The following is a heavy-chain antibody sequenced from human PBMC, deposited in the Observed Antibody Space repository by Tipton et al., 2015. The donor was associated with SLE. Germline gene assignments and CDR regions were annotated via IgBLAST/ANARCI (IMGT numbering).Heavy chain of an antibody. CDR3: VRDWCSSTSCYGYYYMDV. J-gene: IGHJ6*03. CDR1: GGSFSDYY. Sequence: TLSLTCALYGGSFSDYYWSWIRQPPGKGLEWIGEINHSGSTNYNPSLKSRVTISVDTSKNQFSLKLSSVTAADTAVYYCVRDWCSSTSCYGYYYMDVWGKGTTVTVSS. CDR2: INHSGST. D-gene: IGHD2-2*01. V-gene: IGHV4-34*01.